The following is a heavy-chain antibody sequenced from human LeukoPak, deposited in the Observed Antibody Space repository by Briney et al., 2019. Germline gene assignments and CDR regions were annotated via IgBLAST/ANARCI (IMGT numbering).Heavy chain of an antibody. J-gene: IGHJ3*02. Sequence: ASVKVSCKASGYTFTSYGISWVRQAPGQGLEWMGWISAYNGNTNYAQKLQGRVTMTTDTSTSTAYMELRSLRSDDTAVYYCARDVGIAVAGSSGNDAFDIWGQGTMVTVSS. CDR1: GYTFTSYG. D-gene: IGHD6-19*01. CDR3: ARDVGIAVAGSSGNDAFDI. CDR2: ISAYNGNT. V-gene: IGHV1-18*01.